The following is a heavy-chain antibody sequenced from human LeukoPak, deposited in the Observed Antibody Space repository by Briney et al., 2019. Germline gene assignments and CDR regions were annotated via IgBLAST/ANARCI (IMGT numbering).Heavy chain of an antibody. V-gene: IGHV3-48*01. D-gene: IGHD1-26*01. CDR1: GFTFSTYS. CDR3: ARAWFVGAANYFDY. J-gene: IGHJ4*02. CDR2: ISSSSTI. Sequence: GGSLRLSCAASGFTFSTYSMNWVRQAPGKGLELASYISSSSTIYYADSVKGRFTISRDNAKNSLYLQMNSLRADDTAVYYCARAWFVGAANYFDYWGQGTLVTVSS.